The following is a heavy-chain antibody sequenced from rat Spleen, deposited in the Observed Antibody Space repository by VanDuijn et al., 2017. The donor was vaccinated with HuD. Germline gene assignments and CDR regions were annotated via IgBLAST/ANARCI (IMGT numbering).Heavy chain of an antibody. J-gene: IGHJ1*01. D-gene: IGHD1-4*01. CDR1: GFTFSDYY. V-gene: IGHV5-29*01. CDR3: ARQWLTGSHWFFDF. Sequence: EVQLVESGGGLVQPGRSLKLSCAASGFTFSDYYMAWVRQAPAKGLEWVATISSDGRRNYYRDSVKGRFTISRDNAKSSLYLQMDSLRSADTATYYCARQWLTGSHWFFDFWGPGTMVTVSS. CDR2: ISSDGRRN.